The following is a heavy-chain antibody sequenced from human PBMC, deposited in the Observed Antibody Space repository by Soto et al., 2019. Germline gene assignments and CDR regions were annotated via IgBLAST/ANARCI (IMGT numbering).Heavy chain of an antibody. CDR3: ARARLRAVYAFDI. D-gene: IGHD5-12*01. V-gene: IGHV4-31*03. CDR1: GGSVSSVAYY. CDR2: IYYSGST. J-gene: IGHJ3*02. Sequence: QVQLQESDAGMVKASQTLSLTCTVSGGSVSSVAYYWHWIRQRPGKGLEWIGYIYYSGSTYYSPALKSRLSISLDTSKNQFSLRLSSVTAAYTAMYYCARARLRAVYAFDIWGQGTMVTVSS.